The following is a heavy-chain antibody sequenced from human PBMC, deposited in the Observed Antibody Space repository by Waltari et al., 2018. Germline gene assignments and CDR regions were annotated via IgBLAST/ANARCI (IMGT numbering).Heavy chain of an antibody. J-gene: IGHJ4*02. CDR2: INTGSGNT. D-gene: IGHD3-16*01. CDR1: GYTFTRHA. V-gene: IGHV1-3*04. CDR3: ARDREGGQGEADY. Sequence: QVQLVQSGAEVKKPGASVKVSCKASGYTFTRHAIHWVRQAPGQRLEWMAWINTGSGNTQYSQKFQGRLTITRDTSASTAYMELSSLRSEDTAVYYCARDREGGQGEADYWGQGTLVTVSS.